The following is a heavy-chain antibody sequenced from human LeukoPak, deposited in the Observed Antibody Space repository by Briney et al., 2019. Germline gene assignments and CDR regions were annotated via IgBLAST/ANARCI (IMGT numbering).Heavy chain of an antibody. CDR2: INHSGST. D-gene: IGHD6-19*01. V-gene: IGHV4-34*01. CDR1: GGSFSGYY. J-gene: IGHJ4*02. Sequence: SETLSLTCAVYGGSFSGYYWSWIRQPPGKGLEWIGEINHSGSTNYNPSLKSRVTISVDTSKNQFSLKLSSVTAADTAVNYCAREVKAVAGTPGYFDYWGQGTLVTVSS. CDR3: AREVKAVAGTPGYFDY.